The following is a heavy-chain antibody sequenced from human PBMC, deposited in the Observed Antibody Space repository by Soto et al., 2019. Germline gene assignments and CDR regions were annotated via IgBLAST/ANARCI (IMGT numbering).Heavy chain of an antibody. V-gene: IGHV4-39*01. CDR1: GGSISGSSHY. CDR2: MSYSGST. Sequence: SETLSLTCTVSGGSISGSSHYWGWIRQPPGKGLEWIGTMSYSGSTYYNPSLKSRVTISVDTSKTQLSLKLSSVTAADTAVYYCANSGSYFSFDYWGQGTLVTVSS. J-gene: IGHJ4*02. D-gene: IGHD1-26*01. CDR3: ANSGSYFSFDY.